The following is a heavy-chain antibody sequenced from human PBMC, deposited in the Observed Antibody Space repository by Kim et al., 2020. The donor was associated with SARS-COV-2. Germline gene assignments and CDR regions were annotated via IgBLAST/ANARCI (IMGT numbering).Heavy chain of an antibody. V-gene: IGHV6-1*01. D-gene: IGHD1-26*01. J-gene: IGHJ3*01. CDR1: GDSVSRNNAA. CDR2: TYYTSNWYN. CDR3: EILNVFGV. Sequence: SQTLSLTCDISGDSVSRNNAAWNWLRQSPSRGLEWLGRTYYTSNWYNDYAVSVKSRVNNNPDTSKNRVSLQLNAVTPEDTAVYAREILNVFGVWGQGTMVTVSS.